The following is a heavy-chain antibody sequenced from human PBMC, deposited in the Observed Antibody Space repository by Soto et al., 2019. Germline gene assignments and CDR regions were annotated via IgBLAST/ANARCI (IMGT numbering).Heavy chain of an antibody. CDR1: GFTFSSYW. CDR3: ARGGIVVVTQDFDY. D-gene: IGHD3-22*01. V-gene: IGHV3-7*01. CDR2: IKQDGSEK. J-gene: IGHJ4*02. Sequence: EVQLVESGGGLVQPGGSLRLSCAASGFTFSSYWMSWLRQAPGKGLEWVANIKQDGSEKYYVDSVKGRFTISRDNAKNSLYLQMNSLRAEDTAVYYCARGGIVVVTQDFDYWGQGTLVTVSS.